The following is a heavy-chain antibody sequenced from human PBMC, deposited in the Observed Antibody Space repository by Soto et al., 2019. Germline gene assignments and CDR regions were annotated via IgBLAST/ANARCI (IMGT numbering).Heavy chain of an antibody. CDR1: GYSFTSYW. CDR3: ARLAHAYSRDKYYFDY. J-gene: IGHJ4*02. CDR2: IYPGDSDT. Sequence: GESLKISCKGSGYSFTSYWIGWVRQMPGKGLEWMGIIYPGDSDTRYSPSFQGQVTISADKSISTAYLQWSSLKASDTAMYYCARLAHAYSRDKYYFDYWGQGTLVTVSS. D-gene: IGHD6-25*01. V-gene: IGHV5-51*01.